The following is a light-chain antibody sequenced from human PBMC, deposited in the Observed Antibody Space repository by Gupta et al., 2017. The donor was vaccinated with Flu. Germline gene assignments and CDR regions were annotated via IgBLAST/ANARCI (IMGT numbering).Light chain of an antibody. J-gene: IGLJ1*01. CDR1: SSDIGAYDF. CDR2: TVN. CDR3: SSFTSSSTYV. V-gene: IGLV2-14*03. Sequence: TSSDIGAYDFVSWHQQYPGEAPKLLIYTVNSRPSGVSSRFSGSKSGNSASLTISGLQAEDEADYYCSSFTSSSTYVFGSATTVSVL.